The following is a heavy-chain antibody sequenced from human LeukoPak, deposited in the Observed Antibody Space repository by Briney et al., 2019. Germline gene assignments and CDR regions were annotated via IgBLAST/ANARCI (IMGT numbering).Heavy chain of an antibody. CDR3: ARRGLPVTRYGMDV. CDR1: GGSISSSRYY. V-gene: IGHV4-39*01. CDR2: VYYSGNT. D-gene: IGHD4-17*01. Sequence: SETLSLTCTVSGGSISSSRYYWAWIRQPPGRGLEWIGSVYYSGNTYYNPPLESRVTISVDTSKNQFSLKLTSATATDTALYYCARRGLPVTRYGMDVWGPGTTVTVSS. J-gene: IGHJ6*02.